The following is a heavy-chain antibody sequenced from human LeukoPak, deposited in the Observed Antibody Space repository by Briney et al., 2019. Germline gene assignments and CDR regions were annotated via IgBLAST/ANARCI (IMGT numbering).Heavy chain of an antibody. V-gene: IGHV3-53*01. D-gene: IGHD3-10*01. Sequence: GGSLRLSCAASGFTVSSNYMSWVRQAPGKGLEWVSVIYSGGSTYYADSVKGRFTISRDNSKNTLYLQMNSLRAEDTAVYYCARDGSLWFGESPSARYYYGMDVWGQGTTVTVSS. CDR3: ARDGSLWFGESPSARYYYGMDV. CDR2: IYSGGST. CDR1: GFTVSSNY. J-gene: IGHJ6*02.